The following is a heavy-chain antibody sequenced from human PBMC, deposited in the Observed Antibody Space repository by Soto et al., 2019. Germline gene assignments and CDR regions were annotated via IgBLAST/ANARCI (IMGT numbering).Heavy chain of an antibody. J-gene: IGHJ4*02. Sequence: GGSLRLSCAASGFTFSNAWMSWVRQAPGKGLEWVGRIKSKTDGGTTDYAAPVKGRFTISRDDSKNTLYLQMNSLKTEDTAVYYCTTDLVWFGEFDYWGQGTLVTVSS. CDR2: IKSKTDGGTT. CDR1: GFTFSNAW. D-gene: IGHD3-10*01. CDR3: TTDLVWFGEFDY. V-gene: IGHV3-15*01.